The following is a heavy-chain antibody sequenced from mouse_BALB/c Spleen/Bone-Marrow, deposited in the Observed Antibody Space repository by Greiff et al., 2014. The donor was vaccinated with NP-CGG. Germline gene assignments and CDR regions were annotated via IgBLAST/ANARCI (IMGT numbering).Heavy chain of an antibody. D-gene: IGHD2-4*01. Sequence: EVQLQQSGAELVKPGASVKLSCTASGFNIKDTYMHWVKQRPEQGLEWIGRIDPANGNTKYDPRFQGKATITADTSSNTAYLQLSSLTSEDTAVYYCARLITTDYWGQGTTLTVSS. CDR1: GFNIKDTY. V-gene: IGHV14-3*02. CDR3: ARLITTDY. J-gene: IGHJ2*01. CDR2: IDPANGNT.